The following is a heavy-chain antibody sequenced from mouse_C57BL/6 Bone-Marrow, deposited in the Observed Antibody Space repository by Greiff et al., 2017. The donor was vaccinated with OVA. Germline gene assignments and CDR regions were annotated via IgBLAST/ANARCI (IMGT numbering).Heavy chain of an antibody. Sequence: VQLQQSGPELVKPGDSVKISCKASGYSFTGYFMNWVMQSHGKSLEWIGRINPYNGDTFYNQKFKGKAKLTVDKSSRTAHMELRSLTSEDSAVYYCARSDTFYWGQGTTLTVSS. D-gene: IGHD5-1-1*01. CDR3: ARSDTFY. CDR2: INPYNGDT. J-gene: IGHJ2*01. CDR1: GYSFTGYF. V-gene: IGHV1-20*01.